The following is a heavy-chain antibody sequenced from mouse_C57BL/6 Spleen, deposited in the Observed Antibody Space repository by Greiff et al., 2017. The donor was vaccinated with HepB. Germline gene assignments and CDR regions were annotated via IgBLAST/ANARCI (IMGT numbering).Heavy chain of an antibody. D-gene: IGHD2-3*01. V-gene: IGHV1-19*01. Sequence: EVQLQQSGPVLVKPGASVKMSCKASGYTFTDYYMNWVKQSHGKSLEWIGVINPYNGGTSYNQKFKGKATLTVDKSSSTAYMELNSLTSEDSAVYYCADDGYSPFAYWGQGTTLTVSS. J-gene: IGHJ2*01. CDR2: INPYNGGT. CDR3: ADDGYSPFAY. CDR1: GYTFTDYY.